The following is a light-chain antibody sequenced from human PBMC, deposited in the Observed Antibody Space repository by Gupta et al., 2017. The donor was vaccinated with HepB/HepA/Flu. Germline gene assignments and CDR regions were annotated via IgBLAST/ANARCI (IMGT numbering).Light chain of an antibody. CDR2: DAS. CDR1: ENLNHS. J-gene: IGKJ4*01. V-gene: IGKV3-11*01. CDR3: QHRLSWPRT. Sequence: VLTQSPATLSLSPGQRATLSCRASENLNHSLAWYHQRPGQSPRFLIYDASVRATDVPPRFSGSGFGTDFTLTIARLESEDLGIYYCQHRLSWPRTFGGGTKV.